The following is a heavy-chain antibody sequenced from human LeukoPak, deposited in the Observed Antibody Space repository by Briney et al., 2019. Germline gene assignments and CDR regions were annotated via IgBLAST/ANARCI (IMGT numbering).Heavy chain of an antibody. V-gene: IGHV1-24*01. CDR2: FDPEDGET. J-gene: IGHJ4*02. Sequence: ASVKVSCKVSGYTLTELSMHWVRQAPGKGLEWMGGFDPEDGETIYAQKFQGRVTITADESTSTAYMELSSLRSEDTAVYYCARVYYDSSGYYYASHFDYWGQGTLVTVSS. CDR1: GYTLTELS. CDR3: ARVYYDSSGYYYASHFDY. D-gene: IGHD3-22*01.